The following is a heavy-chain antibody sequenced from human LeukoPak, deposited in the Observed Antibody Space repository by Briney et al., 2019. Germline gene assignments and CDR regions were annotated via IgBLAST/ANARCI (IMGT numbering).Heavy chain of an antibody. Sequence: KPSETLSLTCTVSGGSINSSSNYWGWIRQPAGKGLEWIGRIYTSGSTNYNPSLKSRVTMSVDTSKNQFSLKLSSVTAADTAVYYCARDLLSVGYFDYWGQGTLVTVSS. J-gene: IGHJ4*02. D-gene: IGHD3-16*01. V-gene: IGHV4-61*02. CDR3: ARDLLSVGYFDY. CDR1: GGSINSSSNY. CDR2: IYTSGST.